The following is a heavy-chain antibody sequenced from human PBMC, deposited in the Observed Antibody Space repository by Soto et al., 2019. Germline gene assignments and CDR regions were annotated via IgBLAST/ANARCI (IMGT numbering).Heavy chain of an antibody. CDR2: IIAGSGNT. CDR3: ARGRFCGGDTCYPLDM. Sequence: QVQLVQSGTEVKKPGASVKVSCKASGYGFTSQTIHWVRQAPGQRLEWLGLIIAGSGNTKYSQKFQDRLTITRDTSASIVDMDLSSLRSEDTAVYYCARGRFCGGDTCYPLDMWGQGTMVTVSS. D-gene: IGHD2-21*01. V-gene: IGHV1-3*01. J-gene: IGHJ3*02. CDR1: GYGFTSQT.